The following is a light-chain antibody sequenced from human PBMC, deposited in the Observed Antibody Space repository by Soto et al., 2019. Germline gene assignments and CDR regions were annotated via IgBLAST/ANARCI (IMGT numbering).Light chain of an antibody. CDR1: QNLGTLY. Sequence: EIVLTQSPGTLSLSPGERGTLSCRASQNLGTLYLAWFQQKSGQAPRLLIYSASRRATGIPDRFTGSGSGTDFTLTISSLEPEDFAVYYCQQRSNWTLTFGGGTKVDIK. CDR3: QQRSNWTLT. V-gene: IGKV3-11*01. CDR2: SAS. J-gene: IGKJ4*01.